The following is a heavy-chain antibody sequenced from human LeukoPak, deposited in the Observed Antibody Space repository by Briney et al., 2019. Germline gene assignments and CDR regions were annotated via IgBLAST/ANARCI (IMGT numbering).Heavy chain of an antibody. CDR2: ISWYNGSI. V-gene: IGHV3-9*01. CDR1: GFTFSSYA. CDR3: AKDRGGIVAAGMRGAFDY. D-gene: IGHD6-13*01. J-gene: IGHJ4*02. Sequence: GRSLTLSCAASGFTFSSYAMHWVRQAPGEGLEWVSGISWYNGSIAYSDSVKDRFTISRDNAKNSLYLQMKSPIAEDTALYYCAKDRGGIVAAGMRGAFDYWGQGTLVTVSS.